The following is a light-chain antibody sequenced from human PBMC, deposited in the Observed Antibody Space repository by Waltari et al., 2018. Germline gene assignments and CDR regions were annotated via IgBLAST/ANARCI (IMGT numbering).Light chain of an antibody. CDR1: SSDVGGYKF. J-gene: IGLJ3*02. CDR3: SSYTSSSTWV. V-gene: IGLV2-14*01. Sequence: QSALTQPASVYGSPGQLITISCTGTSSDVGGYKFVPWYQKHPGKAPKLMIYEVSNLPSGVANRFAGSKAGNAASLTISGRQAEDEADYCCSSYTSSSTWVFGGWTKLTAL. CDR2: EVS.